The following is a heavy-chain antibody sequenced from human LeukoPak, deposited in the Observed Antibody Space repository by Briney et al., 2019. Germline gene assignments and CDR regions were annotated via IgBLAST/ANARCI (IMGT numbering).Heavy chain of an antibody. D-gene: IGHD3-10*01. V-gene: IGHV3-23*01. Sequence: PGGPLRLSCAASGLTFSCYAMSWVRQAPGKGLEWASAISATVGITSYADSVKGRSTISRDNSKTTLYLQMNSLRAEDTAVYYCAKGTMVRWDVWGQGTTVTVSS. CDR1: GLTFSCYA. CDR3: AKGTMVRWDV. CDR2: ISATVGIT. J-gene: IGHJ6*02.